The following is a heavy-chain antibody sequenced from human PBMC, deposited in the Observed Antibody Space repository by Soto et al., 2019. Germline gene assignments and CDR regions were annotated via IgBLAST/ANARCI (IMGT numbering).Heavy chain of an antibody. CDR2: IAYDGSNQ. V-gene: IGHV3-30*04. CDR3: TRDQPEMAFDH. CDR1: GFAFSSYA. J-gene: IGHJ4*02. Sequence: GGSLRLSXAASGFAFSSYAIHWVRQAPGKGLEWVADIAYDGSNQYYADSVKGRFTISRDNSKNTLYLQLNSLRVEDTAVYYCTRDQPEMAFDHWGQGTLVTVSS.